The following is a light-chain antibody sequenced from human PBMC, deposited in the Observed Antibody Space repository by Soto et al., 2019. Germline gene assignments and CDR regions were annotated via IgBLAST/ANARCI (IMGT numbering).Light chain of an antibody. J-gene: IGLJ3*02. V-gene: IGLV2-14*01. CDR3: SSDTSSSTWV. CDR1: SSDVGGYNY. Sequence: SALTQPASVSGSPGQSIAISCTGTSSDVGGYNYVSWYQQHPGKTPNLMIYDVSNRPSGVSNRFSGSKSGNTASLTISGLQAEDDADYYCSSDTSSSTWVFGGGTKLTVL. CDR2: DVS.